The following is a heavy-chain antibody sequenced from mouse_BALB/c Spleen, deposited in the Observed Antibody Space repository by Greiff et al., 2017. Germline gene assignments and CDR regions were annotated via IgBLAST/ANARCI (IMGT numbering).Heavy chain of an antibody. Sequence: VQLQQSGAELAKPGASVKMSCKASGYTFTSYWMHWVKQRPGQGLEWIGYINPSTGYTEYNQKFKDKATLTADKSSSTAYMQLSSLTSEDSAVYYCARLISVVATRVYFDYWGQGTTLTVSS. V-gene: IGHV1-7*01. J-gene: IGHJ2*01. D-gene: IGHD1-1*01. CDR3: ARLISVVATRVYFDY. CDR1: GYTFTSYW. CDR2: INPSTGYT.